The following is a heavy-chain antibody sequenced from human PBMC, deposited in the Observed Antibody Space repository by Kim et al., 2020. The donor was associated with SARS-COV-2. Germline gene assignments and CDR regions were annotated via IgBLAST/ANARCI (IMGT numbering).Heavy chain of an antibody. D-gene: IGHD2-15*01. J-gene: IGHJ4*02. CDR1: GFTFSSYA. CDR2: SGSGGST. Sequence: GGSLRLSCAASGFTFSSYAMSWVRQAPGKGLEWVSASGSGGSTYYADSVKGRFTISRDNSKNTLYLQMNSLRAEDTAVYYCAKDRPQLLLFDYWGQGTLVTVSS. V-gene: IGHV3-23*01. CDR3: AKDRPQLLLFDY.